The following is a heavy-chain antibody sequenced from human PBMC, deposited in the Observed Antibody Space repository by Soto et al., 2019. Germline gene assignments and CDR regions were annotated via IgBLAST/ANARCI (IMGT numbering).Heavy chain of an antibody. Sequence: EVQLVESGGRLVKPGGSLRLSCAASGFTFSSYSMNWVRQAPGKGLEWVSSISSSSSYIYYADSVKGRFTISRDNAKNSLYLQMNSLRAEDTAVYYCARDRTYGSYLFDYWGQGTLVTVSS. CDR1: GFTFSSYS. J-gene: IGHJ4*02. V-gene: IGHV3-21*01. CDR2: ISSSSSYI. CDR3: ARDRTYGSYLFDY. D-gene: IGHD1-26*01.